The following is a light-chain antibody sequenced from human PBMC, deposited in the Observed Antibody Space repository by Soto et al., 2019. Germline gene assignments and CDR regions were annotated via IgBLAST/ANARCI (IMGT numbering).Light chain of an antibody. CDR1: QGVSAY. V-gene: IGKV1-39*01. J-gene: IGKJ2*01. Sequence: DIQMAQSPSSLSASVGDRVTITCRASQGVSAYLLWYRQRQGRAPELLIYAASNLKSGVPSRFSGSGSGTNFSLTITNLQPEDFGTYYCQQSYRTPHTFGQGTKLETK. CDR2: AAS. CDR3: QQSYRTPHT.